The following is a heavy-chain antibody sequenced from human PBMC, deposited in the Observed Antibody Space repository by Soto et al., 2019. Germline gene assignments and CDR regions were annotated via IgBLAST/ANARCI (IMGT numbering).Heavy chain of an antibody. V-gene: IGHV4-31*03. J-gene: IGHJ4*02. CDR3: ARTGERWILGYYFDY. Sequence: QVQLQESGPGLVKPSQTLSLTCTVSGGSISSGGYYWSWIRQHPGKGLEWIGYIYYSGSTYNNPSLKSRVTISVDTSKNQFSLKLSSVTAADTAVYYCARTGERWILGYYFDYWGQGTLVTVSS. D-gene: IGHD2-2*03. CDR1: GGSISSGGYY. CDR2: IYYSGST.